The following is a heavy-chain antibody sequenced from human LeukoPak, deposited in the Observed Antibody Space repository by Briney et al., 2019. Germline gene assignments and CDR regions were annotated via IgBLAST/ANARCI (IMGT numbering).Heavy chain of an antibody. CDR1: GYTFTGYY. D-gene: IGHD3-10*01. J-gene: IGHJ4*02. CDR3: ARDRTCRGTVPNY. V-gene: IGHV1-2*02. CDR2: INPNSGGT. Sequence: ASVKVSCKASGYTFTGYYMHWVRQAPGQGLEWMGWINPNSGGTNYAQKFQGRVTMTRDTSISTAYMELSRLRSDDTAVYYCARDRTCRGTVPNYWGQGTLVTVSS.